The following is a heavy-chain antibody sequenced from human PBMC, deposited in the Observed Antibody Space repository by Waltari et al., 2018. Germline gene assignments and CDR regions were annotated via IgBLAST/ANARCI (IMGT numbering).Heavy chain of an antibody. CDR3: AKDSSVTNYYYGMDV. J-gene: IGHJ6*02. CDR2: IRGSGDNT. V-gene: IGHV3-23*01. Sequence: GKGREWVSGIRGSGDNTYYADSVKGRFTISRDNSKNTLYLQMNSLRAEDTAVYYCAKDSSVTNYYYGMDVWGQGTTVTVFS. D-gene: IGHD4-17*01.